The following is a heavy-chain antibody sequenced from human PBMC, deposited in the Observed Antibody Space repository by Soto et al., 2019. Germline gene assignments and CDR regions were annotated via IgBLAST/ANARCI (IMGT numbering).Heavy chain of an antibody. CDR3: ARDRYYYDSSGYYGNFDY. CDR1: GFTFSSYS. Sequence: GGSLRLSCTASGFTFSSYSMNWVRQAPGKGLEWVSYIGSSSSTTYYADSVKGRFTLSRDNAKNSLYLQMNSLRDEDTAVYYCARDRYYYDSSGYYGNFDYWGQGTLVTVSS. D-gene: IGHD3-22*01. J-gene: IGHJ4*02. V-gene: IGHV3-48*02. CDR2: IGSSSSTT.